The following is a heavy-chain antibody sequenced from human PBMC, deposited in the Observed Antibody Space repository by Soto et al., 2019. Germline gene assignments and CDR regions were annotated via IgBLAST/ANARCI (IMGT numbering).Heavy chain of an antibody. J-gene: IGHJ6*02. CDR1: GFSVSSNY. V-gene: IGHV3-53*01. D-gene: IGHD5-12*01. Sequence: HPGGSLRLSCAASGFSVSSNYMSWVRQAPGEGLEWVAIIYINGSTDYADSVQGRFSVSRDIYKNTLFLQMNNLRAEDTAVYLCSGDPSGYDEGDWYHGVDVWGQGTTVTVSS. CDR2: IYINGST. CDR3: SGDPSGYDEGDWYHGVDV.